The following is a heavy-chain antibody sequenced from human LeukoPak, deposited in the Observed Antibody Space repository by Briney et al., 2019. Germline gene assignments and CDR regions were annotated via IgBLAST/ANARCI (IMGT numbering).Heavy chain of an antibody. V-gene: IGHV3-53*01. CDR2: IYSGGST. J-gene: IGHJ6*02. CDR3: ARGGCISCYPGYYYYGMDV. CDR1: GFTVSSNY. D-gene: IGHD2-2*01. Sequence: GGSLRLSCAASGFTVSSNYMSWVRQAPGKGLEWVSVIYSGGSTYYADSVKGRFTISRDNSKNTLYLQMNSLRAGDTAVYYCARGGCISCYPGYYYYGMDVWGQGTTVTVSS.